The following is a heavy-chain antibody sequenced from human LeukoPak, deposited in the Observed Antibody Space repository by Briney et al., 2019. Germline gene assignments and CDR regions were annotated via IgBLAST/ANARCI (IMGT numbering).Heavy chain of an antibody. J-gene: IGHJ3*02. CDR1: GFTFSSYA. CDR2: ITSSRSTI. Sequence: GGSLRLSCAASGFTFSSYAMNWVRQAPGKGLEWISYITSSRSTIYYADSVKGRFTISRDNAENSLYLQMNSLRADDTAVYYCAREYSSSSGRAFDIWGQGTMVTVSS. D-gene: IGHD6-6*01. V-gene: IGHV3-48*01. CDR3: AREYSSSSGRAFDI.